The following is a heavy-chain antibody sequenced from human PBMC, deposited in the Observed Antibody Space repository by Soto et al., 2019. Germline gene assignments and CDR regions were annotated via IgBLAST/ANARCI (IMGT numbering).Heavy chain of an antibody. CDR1: GYTFTSYA. Sequence: ASVKVSCKASGYTFTSYAMHWVRQAPGQRLEWMGWINAGNGNTKYSQKFQGRVTITRDTSASTAYMELSSLRSEDTAVYYCARDGHVRFLEWLSKYYFDYWGQGTLVTVSS. CDR3: ARDGHVRFLEWLSKYYFDY. D-gene: IGHD3-3*01. V-gene: IGHV1-3*01. CDR2: INAGNGNT. J-gene: IGHJ4*02.